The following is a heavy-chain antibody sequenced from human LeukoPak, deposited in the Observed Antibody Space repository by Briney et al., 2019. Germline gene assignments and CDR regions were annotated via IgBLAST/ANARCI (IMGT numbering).Heavy chain of an antibody. V-gene: IGHV4-59*08. Sequence: SETLSLTCTVSGGSISSYYWSWIRQPAGKGLEWIGYIYYSGSTNYNPSLKSRVTISVDTSKNQFSLKLSSVTAADTAVYYCARHYSSSWYVRYFDYWGQGTLVTVSS. CDR3: ARHYSSSWYVRYFDY. CDR2: IYYSGST. J-gene: IGHJ4*02. D-gene: IGHD6-13*01. CDR1: GGSISSYY.